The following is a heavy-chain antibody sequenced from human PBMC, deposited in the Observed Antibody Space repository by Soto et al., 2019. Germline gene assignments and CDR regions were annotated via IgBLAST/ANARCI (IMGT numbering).Heavy chain of an antibody. D-gene: IGHD3-3*01. CDR3: AVNYDFWSGQAKRYYYYYMDV. V-gene: IGHV3-23*01. CDR1: GFTFSSYA. Sequence: GGSLRLSCAASGFTFSSYAMSWVRQAPGKGLEWVSAISGSGGSTYYADSVKGRFTISRDNSKNTLYLQMNSLRAEDTAVYYCAVNYDFWSGQAKRYYYYYMDVWGKGTTVTVSS. CDR2: ISGSGGST. J-gene: IGHJ6*03.